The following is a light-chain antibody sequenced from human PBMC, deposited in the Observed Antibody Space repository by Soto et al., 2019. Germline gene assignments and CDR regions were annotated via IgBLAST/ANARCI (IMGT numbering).Light chain of an antibody. CDR2: GAS. CDR3: QQYGSLPRT. V-gene: IGKV3-20*01. Sequence: EIVLTQSPGTLSLSPGERATLSCRSSQSVSSNYLAWYQQKPGQAPRLLIYGASSRATGIPDRFSGSGSGTDFTLTISRLEPEDFVVYYCQQYGSLPRTFGQGTKPEIK. CDR1: QSVSSNY. J-gene: IGKJ2*02.